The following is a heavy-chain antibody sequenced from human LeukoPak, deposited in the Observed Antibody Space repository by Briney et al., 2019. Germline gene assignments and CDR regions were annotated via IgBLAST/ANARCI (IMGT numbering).Heavy chain of an antibody. CDR1: GGSISSSNW. CDR3: ASLTTYYYDSSGYPY. Sequence: SETLSLTCAVSGGSISSSNWWSWVRQPPGKGLEWIGEIYHSGSTNYNPSLKSRVTISVDTSKNQFSLKLSSVTAADTAVYYCASLTTYYYDSSGYPYWGQGTLVTVSS. D-gene: IGHD3-22*01. V-gene: IGHV4-4*02. J-gene: IGHJ4*02. CDR2: IYHSGST.